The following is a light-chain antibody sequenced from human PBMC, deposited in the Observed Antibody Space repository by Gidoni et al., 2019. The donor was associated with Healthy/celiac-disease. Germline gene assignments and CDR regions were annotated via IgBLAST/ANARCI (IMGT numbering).Light chain of an antibody. Sequence: EIVMTQSPATLSVSPGERATLSCRASQSVSSNLAWYQQKPGQAPRLLIYGASTRATGIPARFSGSGSGTEFTLTISSLQPEDFAVYYCQQYNNRGTFGQGTKVEIK. J-gene: IGKJ1*01. V-gene: IGKV3-15*01. CDR2: GAS. CDR1: QSVSSN. CDR3: QQYNNRGT.